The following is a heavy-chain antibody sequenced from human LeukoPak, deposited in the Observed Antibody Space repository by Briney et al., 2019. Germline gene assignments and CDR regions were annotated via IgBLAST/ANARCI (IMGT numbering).Heavy chain of an antibody. J-gene: IGHJ2*01. D-gene: IGHD3-16*01. CDR1: GGSISSYY. V-gene: IGHV4-59*01. Sequence: SETLSLTCTVPGGSISSYYWSWIRQPPGKGLEWIGYIYYSGGTNYNPSLKSRVTISVDTSKNQFSLKLSSVTAADTAVYYCARPRRFRGVFDLWGRGTLVTVSS. CDR2: IYYSGGT. CDR3: ARPRRFRGVFDL.